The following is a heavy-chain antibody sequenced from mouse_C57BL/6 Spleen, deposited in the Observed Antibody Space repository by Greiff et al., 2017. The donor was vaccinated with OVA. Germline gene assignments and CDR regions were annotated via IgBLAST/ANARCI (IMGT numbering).Heavy chain of an antibody. V-gene: IGHV1-50*01. CDR2: IDPSDSYT. CDR1: GYTFTSYW. J-gene: IGHJ1*03. D-gene: IGHD3-3*01. CDR3: ARGEAGDGCFDV. Sequence: QVQLQQPGAELVKPGASVKLSCKASGYTFTSYWMQWVKQRPGQGLEWIGEIDPSDSYTNYNQKFKGKATLTVDTSSSTAYMQLSSLTSEDSAVYYCARGEAGDGCFDVWGTGTTVTVSA.